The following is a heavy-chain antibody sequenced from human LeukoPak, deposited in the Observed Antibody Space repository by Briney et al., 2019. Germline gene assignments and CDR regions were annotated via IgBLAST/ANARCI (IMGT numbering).Heavy chain of an antibody. V-gene: IGHV4-4*02. CDR3: ARSVYDYSISHNYYYYMDV. D-gene: IGHD4-11*01. CDR1: GGSISSSNW. CDR2: IYHSGST. Sequence: SETLSLTCAVSGGSISSSNWWSWVRQPPGKGLEWIGEIYHSGSTNYNPSLKSRVTISVDKSKNQFSLKLSSVTAADTAVYYCARSVYDYSISHNYYYYMDVWGKGTTVTVPS. J-gene: IGHJ6*03.